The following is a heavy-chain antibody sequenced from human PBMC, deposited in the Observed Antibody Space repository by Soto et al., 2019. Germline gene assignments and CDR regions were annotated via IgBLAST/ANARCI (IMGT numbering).Heavy chain of an antibody. J-gene: IGHJ3*01. D-gene: IGHD3-10*01. V-gene: IGHV3-74*01. CDR3: ARVVRGHYGFDV. Sequence: EVQLVESGGGLVQPGGSLRLSCAASGFTFSSYWMHWVRQAPGKGLVWVSRIKTDGSSTNYADSVKGRFTISRDNAKNTGELQMNSLRAEDTAVFYCARVVRGHYGFDVWGQGTVVTVSS. CDR1: GFTFSSYW. CDR2: IKTDGSST.